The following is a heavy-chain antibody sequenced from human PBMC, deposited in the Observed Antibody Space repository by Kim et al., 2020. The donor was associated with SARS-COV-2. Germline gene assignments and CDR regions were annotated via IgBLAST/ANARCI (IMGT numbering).Heavy chain of an antibody. D-gene: IGHD1-26*01. V-gene: IGHV1-46*01. J-gene: IGHJ4*02. CDR3: ARSALGYSTAWKITLVN. Sequence: ASVKVSCTASGYNVINNFMNWVRQAPGQGLEWMGFINPDDGDTAYAERFQGRVTINSDTSTNTVYLDLSSLGPDDTAIYYCARSALGYSTAWKITLVNWGQGTQVTVSS. CDR2: INPDDGDT. CDR1: GYNVINNF.